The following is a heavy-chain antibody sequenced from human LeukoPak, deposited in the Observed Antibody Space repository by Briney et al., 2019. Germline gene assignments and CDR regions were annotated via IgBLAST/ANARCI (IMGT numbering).Heavy chain of an antibody. CDR3: AGGGFSGFDH. J-gene: IGHJ4*02. Sequence: GGLLRLSCAAAQSTFYSYWMHWVRLVPGKGLAWVSRVNRDGTSTTYADSVKGRFTVSRDNAQNTLYLQMDSLRVDDTAVYYCAGGGFSGFDHWGQGILVTVSA. CDR1: QSTFYSYW. V-gene: IGHV3-74*03. D-gene: IGHD4-23*01. CDR2: VNRDGTST.